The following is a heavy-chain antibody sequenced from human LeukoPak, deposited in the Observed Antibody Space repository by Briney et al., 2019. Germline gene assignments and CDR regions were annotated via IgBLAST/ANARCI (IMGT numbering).Heavy chain of an antibody. CDR1: GFTFSNYN. J-gene: IGHJ6*02. D-gene: IGHD2-8*01. V-gene: IGHV3-21*01. CDR2: ISGSSNYI. Sequence: GGSLRLSCAASGFTFSNYNMNWVRQAPGKGLEWVSSISGSSNYIYYAESVEGRFTIFRDNAKNSLYLQVNSLRAEDSAVYYCARGWREYCTNGVCSGEARNGMDVWGQGTTVTVSS. CDR3: ARGWREYCTNGVCSGEARNGMDV.